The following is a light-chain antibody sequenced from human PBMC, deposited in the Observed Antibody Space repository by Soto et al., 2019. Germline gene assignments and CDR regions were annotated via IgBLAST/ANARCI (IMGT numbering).Light chain of an antibody. CDR3: SSFAGSNNFPYV. CDR1: SSDVGAYDY. CDR2: EIN. V-gene: IGLV2-8*01. Sequence: QSVLTQPPSASGSPGQSVTISCTGTSSDVGAYDYVSWYQQHPGKAPKLMIYEINKRPSGVPDRFSGSKSGNTASLTVSGLQAXDEADYYCSSFAGSNNFPYVFGTGTKV. J-gene: IGLJ1*01.